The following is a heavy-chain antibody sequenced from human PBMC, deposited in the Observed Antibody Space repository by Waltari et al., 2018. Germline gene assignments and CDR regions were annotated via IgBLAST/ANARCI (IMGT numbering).Heavy chain of an antibody. Sequence: EVQLVESGGGLVQPGQSLRLSCAAAGFPFSTYSMTWVRQAPGKGLEWVSYISGSSSTINYAGSVKGRFTISRDNAKNSLFLQMNSLRAEDTAVYYCARDAYYSDSSGYHFDYWGQGTLVTVSS. CDR2: ISGSSSTI. V-gene: IGHV3-48*04. D-gene: IGHD3-22*01. CDR3: ARDAYYSDSSGYHFDY. J-gene: IGHJ4*02. CDR1: GFPFSTYS.